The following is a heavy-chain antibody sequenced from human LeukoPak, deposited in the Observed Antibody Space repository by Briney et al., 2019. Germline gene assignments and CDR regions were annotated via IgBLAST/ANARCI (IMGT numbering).Heavy chain of an antibody. J-gene: IGHJ6*02. Sequence: GGSLRLSCAASGFTFSGYWMTWVRQAPGKGLDWVAVIWYDGSNKYYADSVKGRFTISRDNSKNTLYLQMNSLRAEDTAVYYCARDRTTVTTFRVYYYYGMDVWGQGTTVTVSS. D-gene: IGHD4-17*01. CDR1: GFTFSGYW. V-gene: IGHV3-33*08. CDR3: ARDRTTVTTFRVYYYYGMDV. CDR2: IWYDGSNK.